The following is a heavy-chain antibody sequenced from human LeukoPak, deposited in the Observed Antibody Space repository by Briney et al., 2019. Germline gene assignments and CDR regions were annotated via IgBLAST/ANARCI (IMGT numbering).Heavy chain of an antibody. CDR3: ASRIGRYLYYFGMDV. CDR1: GGPFSHYY. J-gene: IGHJ6*02. D-gene: IGHD1-26*01. Sequence: SETLSLTCAVYGGPFSHYYWTWIRQPPGKGLEWIGEINESGSTNYDPSLKSRVTISVDTSKTHFPLNLTSVTAADTAVYYCASRIGRYLYYFGMDVWGQGTTVTVSS. CDR2: INESGST. V-gene: IGHV4-34*01.